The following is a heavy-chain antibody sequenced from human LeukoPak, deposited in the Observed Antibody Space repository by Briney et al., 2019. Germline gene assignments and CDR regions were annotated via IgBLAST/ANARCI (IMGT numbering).Heavy chain of an antibody. Sequence: SETLSLTCTVSGGFISSGGYYWTWIRQPSGKGLECIGYIYYSGSTYCNPSLKSRISISLDTSKNQFSLKLSSVTAADTAMYYCARGPAGSYFHVPDYWGQGTQVTVSS. CDR2: IYYSGST. V-gene: IGHV4-31*03. CDR3: ARGPAGSYFHVPDY. CDR1: GGFISSGGYY. J-gene: IGHJ4*02. D-gene: IGHD3-10*01.